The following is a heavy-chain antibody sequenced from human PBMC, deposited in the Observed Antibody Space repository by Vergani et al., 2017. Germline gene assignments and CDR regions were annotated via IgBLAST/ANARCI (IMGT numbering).Heavy chain of an antibody. CDR1: GFTFSNSA. V-gene: IGHV3-23*01. D-gene: IGHD2/OR15-2a*01. CDR2: ISGPGLST. Sequence: EVHLLESGGGLVQSGGSLRLSCAASGFTFSNSAVSWVRQAPGRGLAWVSSISGPGLSTYYADSVKGRFSIAGDNSKNTVFLQMHSLRAEDTAIYYCVKEKIDLGSYCFDSWGHGILVTVSS. CDR3: VKEKIDLGSYCFDS. J-gene: IGHJ4*01.